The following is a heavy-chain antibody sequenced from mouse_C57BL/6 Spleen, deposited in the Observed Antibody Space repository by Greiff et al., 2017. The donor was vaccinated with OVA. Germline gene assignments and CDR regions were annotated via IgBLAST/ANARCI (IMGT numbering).Heavy chain of an antibody. CDR1: GYAFSSYW. Sequence: VQLQQSGAELVKPGASVKISCKASGYAFSSYWMNWVKQRPGKGLEWIGQIYPGDGDTNYNGKFKGKATLTADKSSSTAYMQLSSLTSEYSAVYFCARHVYGSSFYAMDYWGQGTSVTVSS. CDR2: IYPGDGDT. CDR3: ARHVYGSSFYAMDY. D-gene: IGHD1-1*01. V-gene: IGHV1-80*01. J-gene: IGHJ4*01.